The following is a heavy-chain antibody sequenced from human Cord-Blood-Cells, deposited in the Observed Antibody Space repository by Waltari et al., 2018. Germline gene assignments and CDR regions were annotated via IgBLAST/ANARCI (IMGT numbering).Heavy chain of an antibody. V-gene: IGHV1-69*01. J-gene: IGHJ5*02. CDR1: GGTFSSYA. CDR3: ARDHFDYGDYWFDP. CDR2: IIPIFGTA. D-gene: IGHD4-17*01. Sequence: QVQLVQSGAEVKKPGSSVKVSCKASGGTFSSYAISRVRQAPGQGLEWMGGIIPIFGTANYAQKFQGRVTITADESTSTAYMELSSLRSEDTAVYYCARDHFDYGDYWFDPWGQGTLVTVSS.